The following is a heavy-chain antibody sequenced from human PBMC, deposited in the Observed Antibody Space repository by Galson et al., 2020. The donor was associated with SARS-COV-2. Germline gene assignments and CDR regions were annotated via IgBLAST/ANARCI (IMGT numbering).Heavy chain of an antibody. V-gene: IGHV2-5*01. CDR3: ARLVGGDTAMVENWFDP. CDR2: IYWNDFK. Sequence: SGPTLVKPTQTLTLTCTFSGFSLNTSPVGVGWIRQPPGQALEWLAFIYWNDFKRYSPSLKTRLAITKGTSNNQVVLTMTNMGLVDTATYFCARLVGGDTAMVENWFDPWGQGTLVTVSS. D-gene: IGHD5-18*01. J-gene: IGHJ5*02. CDR1: GFSLNTSPVG.